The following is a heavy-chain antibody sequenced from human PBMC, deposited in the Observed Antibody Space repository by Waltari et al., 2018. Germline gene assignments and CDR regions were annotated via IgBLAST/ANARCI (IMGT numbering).Heavy chain of an antibody. J-gene: IGHJ4*02. V-gene: IGHV4-59*01. CDR1: GGSITGYY. CDR3: ARLTGYSQESFFDH. CDR2: IHYSGST. Sequence: QVQLQESGPGLVKPSETLSLTCAVSGGSITGYYWSWIRQPPGKGLEWIGHIHYSGSTTYRSSLRSRLSISLDTSKNQFSLKLRSVSAADTAIYYCARLTGYSQESFFDHWGQGALITVSS. D-gene: IGHD3-9*01.